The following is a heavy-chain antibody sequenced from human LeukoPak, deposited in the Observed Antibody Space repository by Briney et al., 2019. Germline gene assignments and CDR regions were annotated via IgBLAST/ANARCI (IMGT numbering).Heavy chain of an antibody. CDR3: ARGLSTMVRGVNKNDY. J-gene: IGHJ4*02. CDR1: GFTFSSYS. CDR2: ISSSSSYI. Sequence: GGSLRLSCAASGFTFSSYSMNWVRQAPGKGLEWVSSISSSSSYIYYADSVKGRFTISRDNAKNSLYLQMNSLRAEDTAVYYCARGLSTMVRGVNKNDYWGQGTLVTVFS. D-gene: IGHD3-10*01. V-gene: IGHV3-21*01.